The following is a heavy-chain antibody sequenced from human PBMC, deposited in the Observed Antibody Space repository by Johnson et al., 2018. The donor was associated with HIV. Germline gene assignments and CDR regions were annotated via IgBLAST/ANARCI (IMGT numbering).Heavy chain of an antibody. CDR2: IGGGGGNT. Sequence: EVQLVESGGDLAQPGGSLRLSCVASGFNFNKYAMSWVRQAPGKGLEWVSTIGGGGGNTFYADSVKDRFTISSDIFKNTVYLQMNSLRDDDTALYYCVKRGGSGWGAFDVWGRGTVVTVSS. J-gene: IGHJ3*01. D-gene: IGHD3-22*01. V-gene: IGHV3-23*04. CDR1: GFNFNKYA. CDR3: VKRGGSGWGAFDV.